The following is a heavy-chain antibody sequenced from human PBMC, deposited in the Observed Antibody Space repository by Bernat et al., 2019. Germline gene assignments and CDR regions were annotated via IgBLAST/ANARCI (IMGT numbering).Heavy chain of an antibody. D-gene: IGHD2-15*01. Sequence: EVQLVESGGGLVQPGWSLRLSCAASGFIFSDHYMDWVRQAPGKGLEGVGRIRNRANSHTTEYAASVKGRFIISRDDSKNSLYLQMNSLKTEEAAVYYCDRGPPCSGGTCFDYWGQGALVTVSS. V-gene: IGHV3-72*01. CDR3: DRGPPCSGGTCFDY. CDR2: IRNRANSHTT. J-gene: IGHJ4*02. CDR1: GFIFSDHY.